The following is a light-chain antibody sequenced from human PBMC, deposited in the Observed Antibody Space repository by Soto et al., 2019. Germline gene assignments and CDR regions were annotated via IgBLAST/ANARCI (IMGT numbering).Light chain of an antibody. CDR3: QQYDSWPPLT. V-gene: IGKV3-15*01. Sequence: EIVMTQSPATLSVSPGERATLSCRASQSVSNNLAWYQQRPGQAPRLLIYGASTRATGIPARFSGSGSGTEFILTISSLQSEDFAVYYCQQYDSWPPLTFGGGTKVEIK. J-gene: IGKJ4*01. CDR2: GAS. CDR1: QSVSNN.